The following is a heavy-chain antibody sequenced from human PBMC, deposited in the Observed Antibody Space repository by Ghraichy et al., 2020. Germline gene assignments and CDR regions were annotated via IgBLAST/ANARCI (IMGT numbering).Heavy chain of an antibody. D-gene: IGHD4-17*01. V-gene: IGHV1-2*02. CDR1: RAPFTDYD. Sequence: ASVKVSCKAARAPFTDYDMNWERLSPVQGLDWMGWINPNSGGARYAQKFQGRVTMTRDTSSTSVYLELSRVKSDDTAVYYCARLGLDYGDHEYVPFDYWGQGALVTVSS. CDR3: ARLGLDYGDHEYVPFDY. J-gene: IGHJ4*02. CDR2: INPNSGGA.